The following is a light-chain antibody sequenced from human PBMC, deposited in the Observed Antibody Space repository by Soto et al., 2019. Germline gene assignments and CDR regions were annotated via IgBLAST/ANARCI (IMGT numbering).Light chain of an antibody. CDR1: QSISSW. J-gene: IGKJ1*01. V-gene: IGKV1-39*01. CDR3: QQTYSTPRT. Sequence: DIQMTQSPSTLSASVGDRVTITCRASQSISSWLAWYQQKPGKAPRLLIYAASSLQSGVPSRFSGSGSGTDFTLTISSLQHEDFETYYCQQTYSTPRTLGQGTKVDIK. CDR2: AAS.